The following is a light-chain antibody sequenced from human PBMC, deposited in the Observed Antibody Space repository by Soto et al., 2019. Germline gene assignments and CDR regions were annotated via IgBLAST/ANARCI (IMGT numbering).Light chain of an antibody. CDR3: LQDINYTWT. Sequence: ATQMTKSPSSLYASVGGRATISCRARQCIGNALGWYQQKPGKPPKVLIYGASNLQSGVPPRFSGSGSGTDFNLAISRLQTEDSATYYCLQDINYTWTFGQGTKVDIK. V-gene: IGKV1-6*01. CDR2: GAS. CDR1: QCIGNA. J-gene: IGKJ1*01.